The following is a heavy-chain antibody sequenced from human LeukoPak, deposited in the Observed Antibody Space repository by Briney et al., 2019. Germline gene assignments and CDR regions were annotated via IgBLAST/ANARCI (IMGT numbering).Heavy chain of an antibody. Sequence: GASVKVSCKASGCTFTGYYMHWVRQAPGQGLEWMGWINPKSGGTNSAQKFQGRVTMTRDTSISTAYMELSRLRFDDTAVYYCARAAYSSSNDYWGQGTLVTVSS. CDR2: INPKSGGT. CDR3: ARAAYSSSNDY. J-gene: IGHJ4*02. CDR1: GCTFTGYY. D-gene: IGHD6-6*01. V-gene: IGHV1-2*02.